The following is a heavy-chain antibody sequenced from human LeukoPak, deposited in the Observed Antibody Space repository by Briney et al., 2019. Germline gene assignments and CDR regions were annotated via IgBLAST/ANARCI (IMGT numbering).Heavy chain of an antibody. D-gene: IGHD1-26*01. CDR2: ISSSSSTI. V-gene: IGHV3-48*01. Sequence: GGSLRLSCAASGFTLSSYSMNWVRQAPGKGLEWVSYISSSSSTIYYADSVKGRFTMSRYNAKNSLYLQTSILRAEVTAVYYCAIHMYIGSPIWGQGTMVTVSS. CDR3: AIHMYIGSPI. J-gene: IGHJ3*02. CDR1: GFTLSSYS.